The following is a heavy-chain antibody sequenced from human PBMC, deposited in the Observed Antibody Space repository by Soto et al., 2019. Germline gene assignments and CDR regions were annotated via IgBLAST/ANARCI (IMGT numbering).Heavy chain of an antibody. V-gene: IGHV1-69*13. J-gene: IGHJ6*02. CDR1: GGTFSSYA. CDR2: IIPIFGTA. Sequence: SVKVSCNSTGGTFSSYAINWVRQAPGQGLEWMGGIIPIFGTANYAQNFQDRVTTTADVSTNTAYMELSSLRSADPAMYYCARENRYFFYGMDVWGQGTTVTVSS. CDR3: ARENRYFFYGMDV.